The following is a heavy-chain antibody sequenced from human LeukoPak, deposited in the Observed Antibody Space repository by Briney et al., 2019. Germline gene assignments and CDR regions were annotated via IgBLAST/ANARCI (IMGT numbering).Heavy chain of an antibody. CDR1: RFTFSNYG. CDR2: IKQDGSEK. V-gene: IGHV3-7*01. CDR3: ARYGSGSRNFDY. Sequence: GGSLRLSCAASRFTFSNYGMSWVRQAPGKGLEWVANIKQDGSEKYYVDSVKGRFTISRDNAKNSLYLQMNSLRAEDTAVYYCARYGSGSRNFDYWGQGTLVTVSS. D-gene: IGHD3-10*01. J-gene: IGHJ4*02.